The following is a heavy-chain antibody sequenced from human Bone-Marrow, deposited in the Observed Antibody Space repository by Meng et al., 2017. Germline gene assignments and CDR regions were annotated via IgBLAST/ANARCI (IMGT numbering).Heavy chain of an antibody. J-gene: IGHJ4*02. D-gene: IGHD1-26*01. Sequence: RGAGPGTGKPSHTLSLPCPVSGGSISSGGYYWSWIRQHPGKGLEWIGYIYYSGSTYYNPSLKSLVTISVDTSKNQFSLKLSSVTATDTAVYYCARVGYSGSRVTSYYFDYWGQGTLVTVSS. CDR2: IYYSGST. CDR1: GGSISSGGYY. V-gene: IGHV4-31*01. CDR3: ARVGYSGSRVTSYYFDY.